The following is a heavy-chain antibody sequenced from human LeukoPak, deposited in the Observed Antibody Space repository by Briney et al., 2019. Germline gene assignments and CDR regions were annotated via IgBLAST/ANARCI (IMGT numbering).Heavy chain of an antibody. CDR3: ARRRYVAGSDY. V-gene: IGHV3-11*01. D-gene: IGHD6-19*01. CDR1: GFTFSDYY. Sequence: GGSLRLSCAASGFTFSDYYMSWIRQAQGKGMEWVSYISSGGSKIYYADSVKGRFTISRDNAKNSLYLQMNSLRAEDTAVYYCARRRYVAGSDYWGQGTLVTVSS. J-gene: IGHJ4*02. CDR2: ISSGGSKI.